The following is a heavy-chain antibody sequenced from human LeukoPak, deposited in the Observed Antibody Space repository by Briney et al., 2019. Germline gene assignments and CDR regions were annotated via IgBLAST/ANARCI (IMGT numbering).Heavy chain of an antibody. CDR1: GFTFSSYG. V-gene: IGHV3-30*18. CDR3: AKCREQWLVSYGMDV. Sequence: GGSLRLSCAASGFTFSSYGMHWVRQAPGKGLEWVAVISYDGSSKYYADSVKGRFTISRDNSKNTLYLQMNSLRAEDTAVYYCAKCREQWLVSYGMDVWGQGTTVTVSS. CDR2: ISYDGSSK. J-gene: IGHJ6*02. D-gene: IGHD6-19*01.